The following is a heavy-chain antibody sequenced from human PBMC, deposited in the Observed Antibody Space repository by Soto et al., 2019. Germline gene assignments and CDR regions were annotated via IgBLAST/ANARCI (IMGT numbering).Heavy chain of an antibody. J-gene: IGHJ1*01. CDR1: GFIFSNAW. Sequence: EVQLVESGGGLVKPGGSLRLSCAASGFIFSNAWMIWVRQAPGKGLEWVGRIKSNTDGGTTDYAAPVRGRFTISRDDSRNMLYLQMNSLTTEDVVVYYCLGFGWGWRQGTLVTVSS. D-gene: IGHD3-16*01. V-gene: IGHV3-15*07. CDR2: IKSNTDGGTT. CDR3: LGFGWG.